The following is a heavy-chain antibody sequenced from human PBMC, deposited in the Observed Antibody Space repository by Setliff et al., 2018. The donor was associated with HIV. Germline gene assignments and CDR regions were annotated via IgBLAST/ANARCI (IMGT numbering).Heavy chain of an antibody. CDR3: ARDSDSLTICDY. CDR1: GFTFSTYR. Sequence: PGGSLRLSCAASGFTFSTYRMNWVRQAPGKGLEWVSSISSSSSYIYYADSLKGRFTISRDNSKNTLYLQMNSLRAEDTAVYYCARDSDSLTICDYWGQGTLVTVSS. CDR2: ISSSSSYI. J-gene: IGHJ4*02. V-gene: IGHV3-21*01. D-gene: IGHD3-3*01.